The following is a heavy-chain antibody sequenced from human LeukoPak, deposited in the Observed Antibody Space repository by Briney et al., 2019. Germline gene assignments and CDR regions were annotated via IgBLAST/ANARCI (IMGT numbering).Heavy chain of an antibody. J-gene: IGHJ4*02. V-gene: IGHV4-59*01. CDR3: ARGYYYDASGYYRSFDY. CDR1: GGSISSYY. D-gene: IGHD3-22*01. Sequence: SETLSLTCTVSGGSISSYYWTWIRQPPGKGLEWIGYIYDSGSTNYNPSLKSRVTISVDTSKNQFSLKLSSVTAADTAVYYCARGYYYDASGYYRSFDYWGQGTLVTVFS. CDR2: IYDSGST.